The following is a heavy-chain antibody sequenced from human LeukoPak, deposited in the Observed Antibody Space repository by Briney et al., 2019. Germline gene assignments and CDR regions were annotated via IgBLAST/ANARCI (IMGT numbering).Heavy chain of an antibody. CDR2: INHSGST. CDR3: ARHVGSGSYYTMDV. CDR1: GGSFSGYY. Sequence: SETLSLTCAVYGGSFSGYYWSWIRQPPGKGLEWIGEINHSGSTNYNPSLKSRVTISVDTSKNQFSLKLSSVTAADTAVYYCARHVGSGSYYTMDVWGKGTTVTISS. J-gene: IGHJ6*03. V-gene: IGHV4-34*01. D-gene: IGHD3-10*01.